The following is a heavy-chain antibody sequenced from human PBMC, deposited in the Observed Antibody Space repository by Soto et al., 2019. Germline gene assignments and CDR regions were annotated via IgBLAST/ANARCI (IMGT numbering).Heavy chain of an antibody. CDR2: INPTTTTT. V-gene: IGHV1-46*03. D-gene: IGHD6-13*01. CDR1: ENTFSTYS. CDR3: ARDLYSTSWYVRAFDM. Sequence: ASVKVSCKASENTFSTYSLHWVRQAPGQGLEWMGVINPTTTTTTDAQKFQGRVTMTRDTSTSTVFLELSSLRSGDTAVYFCARDLYSTSWYVRAFDMWGQGTMVTVSS. J-gene: IGHJ3*02.